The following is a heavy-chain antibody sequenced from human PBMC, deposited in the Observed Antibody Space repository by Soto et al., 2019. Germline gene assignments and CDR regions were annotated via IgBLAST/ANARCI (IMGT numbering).Heavy chain of an antibody. CDR1: GFTFSSYE. Sequence: EVQLVESGGGLVQPGGSLRLSCAASGFTFSSYEMNWVRQAPGKGLEWVSYISSSGSTIYYADSVKGRFTISRDNAKNSLYLQMNSLRAEDTAVYYCARETKGYSYGYLDYWGQGTLVTVSS. J-gene: IGHJ4*02. D-gene: IGHD5-18*01. V-gene: IGHV3-48*03. CDR3: ARETKGYSYGYLDY. CDR2: ISSSGSTI.